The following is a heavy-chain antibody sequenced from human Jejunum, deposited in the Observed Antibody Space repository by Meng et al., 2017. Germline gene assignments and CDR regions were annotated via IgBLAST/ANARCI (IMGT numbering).Heavy chain of an antibody. CDR3: ARDYWGSLDY. Sequence: LHDAARGLVWPSGTRSLTCTCFRGSVSNPDDQWGWIRQPPGKGLEWIGYAGANFQSGTNHNPSLKSRVTISLDTSKNQFSLKLTSVNAADTAVYYCARDYWGSLDYWGQGILVTVSS. D-gene: IGHD3-16*01. J-gene: IGHJ4*02. V-gene: IGHV4-61*08. CDR2: AGANFQSGT. CDR1: RGSVSNPDDQ.